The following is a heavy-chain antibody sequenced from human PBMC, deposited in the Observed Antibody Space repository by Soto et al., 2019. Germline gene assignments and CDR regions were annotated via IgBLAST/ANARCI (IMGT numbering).Heavy chain of an antibody. D-gene: IGHD3-16*02. Sequence: SETLSLTCAFYCGSFIGYYWSWIRQPPGKGLEWIGEINHSGSTNYNPSLKSRVTISVDTSKNQFSLKLSSVTAADTAVYYCARGRYYDYVWGSYRLGLDNWFDPWGQGTLVTVSS. CDR2: INHSGST. CDR3: ARGRYYDYVWGSYRLGLDNWFDP. J-gene: IGHJ5*02. CDR1: CGSFIGYY. V-gene: IGHV4-34*01.